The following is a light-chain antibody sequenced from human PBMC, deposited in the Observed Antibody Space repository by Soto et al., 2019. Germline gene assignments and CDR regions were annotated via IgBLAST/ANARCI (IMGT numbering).Light chain of an antibody. V-gene: IGKV3-15*01. J-gene: IGKJ1*01. CDR3: QQYNNWPPWT. Sequence: EIVMTQSPATLSVSPGERATLSCRASQSVSSNSAWYQQKSGQAPRLRIYGASTRDTSIPARFRGSGSGTELNLTISSLQSEDFAVYYCQQYNNWPPWTFGQGTKVEIK. CDR1: QSVSSN. CDR2: GAS.